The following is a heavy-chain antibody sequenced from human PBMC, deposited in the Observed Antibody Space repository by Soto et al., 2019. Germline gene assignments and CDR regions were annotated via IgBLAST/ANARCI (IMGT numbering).Heavy chain of an antibody. CDR1: GFTFNNFW. V-gene: IGHV3-74*01. J-gene: IGHJ4*02. CDR2: INTDGSVT. Sequence: GGSLRLSCAGSGFTFNNFWMHWVRQAPGKGLVWVARINTDGSVTSHADSVKGRFTISRDNAKSTLYLQMNSLRVEDSARYYCARQTGLGATNYWGRGTLVTSPQ. D-gene: IGHD1-26*01. CDR3: ARQTGLGATNY.